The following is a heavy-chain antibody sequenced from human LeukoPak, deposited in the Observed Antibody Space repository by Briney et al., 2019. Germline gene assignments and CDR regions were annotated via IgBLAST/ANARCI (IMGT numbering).Heavy chain of an antibody. J-gene: IGHJ4*02. V-gene: IGHV4-34*01. D-gene: IGHD6-13*01. CDR3: ARRYSSSWFNY. Sequence: SETLSLTCAVYGGSFSGYYWSWIRQPPGKGLEWIGEINHSGSTNSNPSLKSRVTISVDTSKNQFSLKLSSLTAADTAVYYCARRYSSSWFNYWGRGTLVTVSS. CDR2: INHSGST. CDR1: GGSFSGYY.